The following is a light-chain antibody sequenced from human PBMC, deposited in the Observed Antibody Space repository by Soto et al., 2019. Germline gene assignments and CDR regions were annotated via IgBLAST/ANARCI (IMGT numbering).Light chain of an antibody. CDR1: SSNIAVNS. CDR3: AVWDDSLKGVV. V-gene: IGLV1-44*01. CDR2: GNN. Sequence: QSVLTQPPSASGTPGQRVTISCSGSSSNIAVNSVTWYQQLPGTAPKLLMYGNNQRPSGVSDRFSSSKSGTSASLAISGLQSDFEADYYCAVWDDSLKGVVFGGGTKLTVL. J-gene: IGLJ2*01.